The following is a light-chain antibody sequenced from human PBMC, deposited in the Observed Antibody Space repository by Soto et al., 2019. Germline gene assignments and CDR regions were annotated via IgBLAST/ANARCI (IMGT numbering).Light chain of an antibody. CDR2: VAS. CDR3: QQYGSSPRT. J-gene: IGKJ1*01. CDR1: QSVSSN. Sequence: EIVMTQSPATLSVSPGERGTLSCRASQSVSSNLAWYQQKPGQAPRLLIYVASSRATGIPDRFSGSGSGTDFTLIISRLEPEDFAVYYCQQYGSSPRTFGQGTKVDNK. V-gene: IGKV3-20*01.